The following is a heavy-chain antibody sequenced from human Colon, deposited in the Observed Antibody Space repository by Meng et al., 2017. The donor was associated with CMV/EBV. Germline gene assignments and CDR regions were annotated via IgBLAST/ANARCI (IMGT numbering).Heavy chain of an antibody. J-gene: IGHJ4*02. CDR3: ARADPSIAMYYFDY. D-gene: IGHD3-16*01. CDR1: GGSISTYY. CDR2: IYYTGSV. V-gene: IGHV4-59*13. Sequence: SETLSLTCNVSGGSISTYYWTWIRQSPGKGLEWIGTIYYTGSVKYNPSLKSRLTISVDTAKNQFSLKLSSVTAADTAIYFCARADPSIAMYYFDYWGPGTLVTVSS.